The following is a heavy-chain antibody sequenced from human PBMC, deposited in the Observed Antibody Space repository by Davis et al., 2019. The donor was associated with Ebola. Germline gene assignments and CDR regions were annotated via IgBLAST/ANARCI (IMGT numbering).Heavy chain of an antibody. J-gene: IGHJ4*02. CDR1: GGSISSYY. CDR2: IYYSGST. V-gene: IGHV4-59*08. Sequence: SETLSLTCTVSGGSISSYYWSWIRQPPGKGLEWIGYIYYSGSTNYNPSLKSRVTISVDTSKNQFSLKLSSVTAADTAVYYCARGDFWSGCFDYWGQGTLVTVSS. CDR3: ARGDFWSGCFDY. D-gene: IGHD3-3*01.